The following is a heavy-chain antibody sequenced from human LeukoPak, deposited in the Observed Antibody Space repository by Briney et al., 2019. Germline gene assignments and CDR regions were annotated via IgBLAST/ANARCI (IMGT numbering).Heavy chain of an antibody. D-gene: IGHD2-15*01. CDR2: ITGSGGST. V-gene: IGHV3-23*01. J-gene: IGHJ4*02. CDR3: ASRYCSGGSCYNRYYFEF. CDR1: GFTFYNYA. Sequence: GGSLRLSCVVSGFTFYNYAMNWVRQAPGKGLEWVSGITGSGGSTYYANSVKGRFTISRDNSKNTLYLQMNSLRADDTAVYYCASRYCSGGSCYNRYYFEFWGQGALVTVSS.